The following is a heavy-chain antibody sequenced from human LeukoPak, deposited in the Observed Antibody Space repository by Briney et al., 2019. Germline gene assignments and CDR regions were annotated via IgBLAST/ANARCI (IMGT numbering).Heavy chain of an antibody. CDR3: ARVRLVWGMETFDL. Sequence: GASVKVSCKASGGTFSSYAISWVRQAPGQGLEWMGWISGYNTYTTYAQKFQDRVTMTKDTSTSTAYMEMRSLRSDDTAIYYCARVRLVWGMETFDLWGQGTMVTVFS. V-gene: IGHV1-18*01. CDR1: GGTFSSYA. CDR2: ISGYNTYT. D-gene: IGHD3-16*01. J-gene: IGHJ3*01.